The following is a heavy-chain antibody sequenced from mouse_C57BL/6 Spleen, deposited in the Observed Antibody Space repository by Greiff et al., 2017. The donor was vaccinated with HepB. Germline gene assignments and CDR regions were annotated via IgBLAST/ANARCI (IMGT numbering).Heavy chain of an antibody. J-gene: IGHJ1*03. D-gene: IGHD1-1*01. Sequence: EVQLVESGGGLVQPKGSLKLSCAASGFTFNTYAMHWVRQAPGKGLEWVARIRSKSSNYATYYADSVKDRFTISRDDSQSMLYLQMNNLKTEDTAMYYCVREILLSYQWYFDVWGTGTTVTVSS. CDR3: VREILLSYQWYFDV. V-gene: IGHV10-3*01. CDR2: IRSKSSNYAT. CDR1: GFTFNTYA.